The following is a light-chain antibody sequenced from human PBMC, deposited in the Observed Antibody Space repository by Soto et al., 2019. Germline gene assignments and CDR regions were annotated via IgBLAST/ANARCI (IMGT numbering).Light chain of an antibody. CDR3: QQSTGIPYT. CDR2: AAS. Sequence: DIQMTQSPSSLSASVGDRVTITCRASQTIDTYLNWYQQNPGKAPKLLIYAASTLQNGVPSMFIGSGSGTDFTLTISSLQPEDFATYYCQQSTGIPYTFGQGTKLEIK. CDR1: QTIDTY. V-gene: IGKV1-39*01. J-gene: IGKJ2*01.